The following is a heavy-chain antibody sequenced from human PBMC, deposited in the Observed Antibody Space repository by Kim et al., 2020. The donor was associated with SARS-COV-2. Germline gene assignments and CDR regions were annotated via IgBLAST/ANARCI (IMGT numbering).Heavy chain of an antibody. Sequence: PVKGRFTISRDDSKNTLYLQMNSLKTEDTAVYYCTTGVNYYDSSGYIDYWGQGTLVTVSS. CDR3: TTGVNYYDSSGYIDY. V-gene: IGHV3-15*01. J-gene: IGHJ4*02. D-gene: IGHD3-22*01.